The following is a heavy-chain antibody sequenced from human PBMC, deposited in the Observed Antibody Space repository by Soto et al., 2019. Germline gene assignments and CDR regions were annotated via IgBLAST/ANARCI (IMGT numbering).Heavy chain of an antibody. Sequence: QITLKESGPTLVKPTQTLTLTCTFSGFSLNSPAVGVNWIRQPPGKALEWLALIYWDDDKQYSPSLKSRLTISKDTSKNQVVLTMTNMDPVDTATYFCAHGSGWLSDYWGQGTLVTVSS. V-gene: IGHV2-5*02. CDR3: AHGSGWLSDY. CDR1: GFSLNSPAVG. D-gene: IGHD6-19*01. J-gene: IGHJ4*02. CDR2: IYWDDDK.